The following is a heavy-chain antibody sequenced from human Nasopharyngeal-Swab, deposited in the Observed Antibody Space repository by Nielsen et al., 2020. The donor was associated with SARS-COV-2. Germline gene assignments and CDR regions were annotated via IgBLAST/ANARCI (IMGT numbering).Heavy chain of an antibody. CDR1: GGTFNTYG. J-gene: IGHJ4*02. Sequence: SVKVSCKASGGTFNTYGLNWVRQAPGQGLEWMGGIIPILGIPNFPQKFQGRVTLTTDTSTNTAYMELRSLESDDTAVYYCVRDVAIGRFDFWGQGTLVTVSS. CDR3: VRDVAIGRFDF. V-gene: IGHV1-69*10. CDR2: IIPILGIP. D-gene: IGHD2-15*01.